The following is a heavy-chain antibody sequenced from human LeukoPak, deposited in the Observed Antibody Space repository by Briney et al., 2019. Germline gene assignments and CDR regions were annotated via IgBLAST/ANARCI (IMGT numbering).Heavy chain of an antibody. V-gene: IGHV3-23*01. Sequence: PGGSLRLSCAASGFTFSSYAMSWVRQAPGKGLEWVSAISGSGGSTYYADSVKGRFTISRDNSRDTLYLQMNSLRAEDTAVYYCATGRWGSQPSEFDLWGRGTLVTVSP. D-gene: IGHD7-27*01. J-gene: IGHJ2*01. CDR3: ATGRWGSQPSEFDL. CDR2: ISGSGGST. CDR1: GFTFSSYA.